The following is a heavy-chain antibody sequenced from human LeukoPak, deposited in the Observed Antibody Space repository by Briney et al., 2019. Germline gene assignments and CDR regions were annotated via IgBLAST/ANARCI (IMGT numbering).Heavy chain of an antibody. CDR1: GFAFSSYG. Sequence: GGPLRLSCGASGFAFSSYGMSGVRQAPGKGLEGVSAFSGSGVSTYYAGSVKARFHIPRDNPKNTLSWQVQSRRPEDTAVYYCAKDRNYYGSGSYYKKDDYWGQGTLVTVSS. D-gene: IGHD3-10*01. CDR2: FSGSGVST. V-gene: IGHV3-23*01. J-gene: IGHJ4*02. CDR3: AKDRNYYGSGSYYKKDDY.